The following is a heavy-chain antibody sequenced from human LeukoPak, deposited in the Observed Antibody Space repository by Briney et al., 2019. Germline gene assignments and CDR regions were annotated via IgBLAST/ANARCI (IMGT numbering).Heavy chain of an antibody. V-gene: IGHV4-39*07. CDR3: ASPTGDHSSSWYPEDDAFDI. Sequence: SETLSLTCTVSGGSISSSSYYWGWIRQPPGKGLEWIGSIYYSGSTYYNPSLKSRVTISVDTSKNQFSLKLSSVTAADTAVYYCASPTGDHSSSWYPEDDAFDIWGQGTMVTVSS. D-gene: IGHD6-13*01. CDR2: IYYSGST. CDR1: GGSISSSSYY. J-gene: IGHJ3*02.